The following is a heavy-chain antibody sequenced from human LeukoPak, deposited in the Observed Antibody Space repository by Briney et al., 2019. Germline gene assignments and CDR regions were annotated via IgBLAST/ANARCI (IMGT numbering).Heavy chain of an antibody. V-gene: IGHV3-49*03. J-gene: IGHJ6*03. CDR2: IRSKAYGGTT. CDR1: GFTFGDYA. D-gene: IGHD6-19*01. Sequence: GGSLRLSCAASGFTFGDYAMSWFRQAPGKGLEWVGFIRSKAYGGTTEYAASVKGRFTISRDDSKSIAYLQMNSLKTEDTAVYYCTRVPPGGIAVALGDYYYYMDVWGKGTTVTVSS. CDR3: TRVPPGGIAVALGDYYYYMDV.